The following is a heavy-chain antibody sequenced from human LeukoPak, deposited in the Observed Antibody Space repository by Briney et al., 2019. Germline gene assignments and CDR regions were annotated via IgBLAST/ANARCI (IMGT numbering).Heavy chain of an antibody. D-gene: IGHD5-12*01. Sequence: ASVKVSCKASGYTFTIYDINWVRQATGQGLEWMGWKNPKSGSTGYAQTLQGRVTITRNTSISTAYMELSGLRYADTDVYYCPSARSTGYPYDFEYCGQGTLGTVSS. CDR2: KNPKSGST. CDR3: PSARSTGYPYDFEY. V-gene: IGHV1-8*03. CDR1: GYTFTIYD. J-gene: IGHJ4*02.